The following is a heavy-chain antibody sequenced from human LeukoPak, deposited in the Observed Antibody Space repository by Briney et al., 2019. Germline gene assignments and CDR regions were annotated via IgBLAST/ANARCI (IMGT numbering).Heavy chain of an antibody. D-gene: IGHD5-18*01. Sequence: PGGSLRLSCAASGFTFSSYSMNWVRQAPGKGLEWVSSISSSSSYIYYADSVKGRFTISRDNAKNSLYLQMNSLRAEDTAVYYCARARYSYGSSANWFDPWGQGTLVTVSS. V-gene: IGHV3-21*01. CDR3: ARARYSYGSSANWFDP. J-gene: IGHJ5*02. CDR2: ISSSSSYI. CDR1: GFTFSSYS.